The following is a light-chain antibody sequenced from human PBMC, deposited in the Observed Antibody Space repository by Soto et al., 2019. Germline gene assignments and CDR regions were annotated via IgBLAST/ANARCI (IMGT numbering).Light chain of an antibody. V-gene: IGKV3-20*01. J-gene: IGKJ5*01. CDR1: QSVSSSF. CDR3: HQYVRSSIT. Sequence: PGERATLSCRASQSVSSSFLTWYQQKPGQAPRLLIFAASSRATGIPDRFSGSGSGPDFTLTISRLEPDDFAVYYCHQYVRSSITFGQGTRLEIK. CDR2: AAS.